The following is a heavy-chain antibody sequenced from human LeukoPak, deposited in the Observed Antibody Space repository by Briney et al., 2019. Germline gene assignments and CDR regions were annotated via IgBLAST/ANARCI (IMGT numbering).Heavy chain of an antibody. V-gene: IGHV4-59*01. J-gene: IGHJ6*03. CDR2: IYYSGGT. D-gene: IGHD3-16*01. Sequence: SETLSLTCTVSGVSISSYYWSWIRQPPGKGLKWIGYIYYSGGTSYSPSLRSRVTISVDTSKNQFSLKLSSVTAADTAVYYCARETSQKGAHYMDVWGKGTTVTISS. CDR1: GVSISSYY. CDR3: ARETSQKGAHYMDV.